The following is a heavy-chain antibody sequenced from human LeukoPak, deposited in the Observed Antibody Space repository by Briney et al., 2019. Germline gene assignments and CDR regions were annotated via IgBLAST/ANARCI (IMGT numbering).Heavy chain of an antibody. J-gene: IGHJ4*02. CDR2: MNPNSGNT. CDR3: ARMHYDILTGPFQFDY. Sequence: ASVKVSCKASGYIVTSYDINWVRQTTGQGLEWMGWMNPNSGNTVYAQKFQGRVTMTRNTSIGTAYMELSRLRSDDTAGYYCARMHYDILTGPFQFDYWGQGTLVTVSS. D-gene: IGHD3-9*01. CDR1: GYIVTSYD. V-gene: IGHV1-8*01.